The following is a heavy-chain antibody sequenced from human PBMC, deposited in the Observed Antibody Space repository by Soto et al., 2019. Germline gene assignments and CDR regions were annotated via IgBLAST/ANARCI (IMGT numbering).Heavy chain of an antibody. J-gene: IGHJ4*02. D-gene: IGHD6-13*01. CDR3: ASSYGTSWYGDY. CDR1: GGSFNNYA. V-gene: IGHV1-69*01. CDR2: IIPTIGTP. Sequence: QVHLVQSGAEVKKPGSSVKVSCKASGGSFNNYAVTWVRQAPGQGLEWMGGIIPTIGTPNYAQNFQGRVTITADESTITACMELSSLRSEDTAVYYCASSYGTSWYGDYWGQGTLVTVSS.